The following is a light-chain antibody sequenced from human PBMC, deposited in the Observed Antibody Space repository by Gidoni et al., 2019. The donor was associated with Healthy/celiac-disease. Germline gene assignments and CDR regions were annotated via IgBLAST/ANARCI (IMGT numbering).Light chain of an antibody. Sequence: DIQMTQSPSSLSASVGDRVPITCRASQSISSYFNWYQQKPGKAPKLLIYAASSLQSGVPSRFSGSGSGTDFTLTISSLQPEDFATYYCQQSYSTPLTFGGGTKVEIK. CDR1: QSISSY. V-gene: IGKV1-39*01. CDR3: QQSYSTPLT. J-gene: IGKJ4*01. CDR2: AAS.